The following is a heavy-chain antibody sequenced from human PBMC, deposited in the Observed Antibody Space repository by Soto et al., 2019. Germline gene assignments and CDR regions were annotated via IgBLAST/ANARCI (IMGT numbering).Heavy chain of an antibody. J-gene: IGHJ6*02. CDR2: ISSDATNK. V-gene: IGHV3-30-3*01. D-gene: IGHD6-6*01. CDR1: GFTFRDYA. CDR3: ARQGMAARKYYSTYLDV. Sequence: QVQLVESGGGVVQPGRSLRLSCAASGFTFRDYAMHWVRQAPGKGLEWVTLISSDATNKYLADSVKGRFTISRDNSKNTLYLQMNSLRVEDTGLYYCARQGMAARKYYSTYLDVWGQGTTFIV.